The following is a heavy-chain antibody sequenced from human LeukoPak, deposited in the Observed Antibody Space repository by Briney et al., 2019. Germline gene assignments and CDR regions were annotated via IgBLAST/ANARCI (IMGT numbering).Heavy chain of an antibody. D-gene: IGHD3-3*01. J-gene: IGHJ4*02. CDR2: INPNSGGT. CDR3: AIFGALEWLSPVDY. Sequence: ASVKVSCKASGYTFTGYYIHWVRQAPGQGLEWMGRINPNSGGTNYAQKFQGRVTMTRDTSISTAYMELSRLRSDDTAVYYCAIFGALEWLSPVDYWGQGTLVTVSS. V-gene: IGHV1-2*06. CDR1: GYTFTGYY.